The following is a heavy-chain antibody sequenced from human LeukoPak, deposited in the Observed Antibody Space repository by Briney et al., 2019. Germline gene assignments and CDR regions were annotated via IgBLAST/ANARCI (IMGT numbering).Heavy chain of an antibody. D-gene: IGHD6-19*01. CDR1: GFSVSSNY. CDR2: IYTGGTT. Sequence: GGSLRLSCAASGFSVSSNYMNWVRQAPGKGLEWVSAIYTGGTTYYADSVKGRSTISRDNSKNTLYLQMNSLRAEDTAVYYCARDKLGSGYSSDFDSWGQGTLVTVSS. J-gene: IGHJ4*02. V-gene: IGHV3-66*02. CDR3: ARDKLGSGYSSDFDS.